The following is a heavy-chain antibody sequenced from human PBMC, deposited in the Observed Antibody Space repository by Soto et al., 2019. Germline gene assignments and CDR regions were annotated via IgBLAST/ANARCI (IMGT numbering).Heavy chain of an antibody. CDR1: GYTFTGYY. D-gene: IGHD1-26*01. Sequence: ASVKVSCKASGYTFTGYYMHWVRQAPGQGLEWMGGINPIFGATNYAQKFQGRVTITRDESTSTAYMELSSLRSEDTAVYYCAGGVVATIYWGQGTLVTVSS. V-gene: IGHV1-2*02. CDR3: AGGVVATIY. CDR2: INPIFGAT. J-gene: IGHJ4*02.